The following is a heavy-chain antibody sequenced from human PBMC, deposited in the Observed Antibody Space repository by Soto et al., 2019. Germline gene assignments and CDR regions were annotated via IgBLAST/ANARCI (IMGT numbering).Heavy chain of an antibody. Sequence: GGSLRLSCAGSGFSVSRDYMSWVRQAPGKGLEWVSILYSGGSTHFADSVKGRFTISRDISKNTLYLQMNGLRAEDTAVYFCARDWNGDYVVDDWGQGTLVTVSS. J-gene: IGHJ4*02. V-gene: IGHV3-66*01. CDR2: LYSGGST. CDR1: GFSVSRDY. D-gene: IGHD4-17*01. CDR3: ARDWNGDYVVDD.